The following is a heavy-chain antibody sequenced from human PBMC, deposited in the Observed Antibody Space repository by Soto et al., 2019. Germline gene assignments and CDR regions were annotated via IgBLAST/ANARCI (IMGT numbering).Heavy chain of an antibody. Sequence: GGSLRLSCAASGFTFSNYWMHWVRQAPGKGLVWVSRINSDGSSTSYADSVKGRFTISRDNAKNTLYLQVNGLRVEDTAVYYCAREGYYGSGSYYYDDYWGQGTLVTVSS. D-gene: IGHD3-10*01. CDR3: AREGYYGSGSYYYDDY. V-gene: IGHV3-74*01. CDR2: INSDGSST. J-gene: IGHJ4*02. CDR1: GFTFSNYW.